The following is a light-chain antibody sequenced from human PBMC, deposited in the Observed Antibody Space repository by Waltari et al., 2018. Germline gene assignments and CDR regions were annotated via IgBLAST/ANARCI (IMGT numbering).Light chain of an antibody. CDR3: FLSYSGVRV. CDR1: TGTVTTNHY. V-gene: IGLV7-46*01. J-gene: IGLJ3*02. Sequence: QAVVTQEPSLTVSPGGTVTLTCGSSTGTVTTNHYPYWFQQRPARPPRKLVYDTTNKPPRTPARCSGSLLGGKAALALSGALPEDEAEYYCFLSYSGVRVVGGGTKLTVL. CDR2: DTT.